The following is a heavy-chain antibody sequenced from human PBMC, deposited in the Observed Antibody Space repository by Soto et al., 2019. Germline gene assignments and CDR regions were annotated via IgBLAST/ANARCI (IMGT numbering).Heavy chain of an antibody. Sequence: GGSLRLSCAASGFAFSSYAMSWVRQAPGKGLGWVSSITDSGGSTYYADSVKGRFTISRDNSKNTLYLQMNSLRAEDTAVYFCAKDSRSLTRITIFGVDYMDVWGKGTTVTVSS. CDR1: GFAFSSYA. D-gene: IGHD3-3*01. J-gene: IGHJ6*03. CDR2: ITDSGGST. V-gene: IGHV3-23*01. CDR3: AKDSRSLTRITIFGVDYMDV.